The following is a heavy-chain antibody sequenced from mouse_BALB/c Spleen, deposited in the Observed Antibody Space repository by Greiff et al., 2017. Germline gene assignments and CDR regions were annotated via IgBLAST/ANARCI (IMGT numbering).Heavy chain of an antibody. CDR1: GYSITSGYY. D-gene: IGHD1-1*02. Sequence: EVQLQESGPGLVKPSQSLSLTCSVTGYSITSGYYWNWIRQFPGNKLEWMGYISYDGSNNYNPSLKNRISITRDTSKNQFFLKLNSVTTEDTATYYYARKLSYWYFDVWGAESTVTVSS. CDR3: ARKLSYWYFDV. V-gene: IGHV3-6*02. J-gene: IGHJ1*01. CDR2: ISYDGSN.